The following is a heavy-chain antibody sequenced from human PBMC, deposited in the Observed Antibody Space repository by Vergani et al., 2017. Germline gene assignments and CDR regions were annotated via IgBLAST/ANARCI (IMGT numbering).Heavy chain of an antibody. CDR3: ARLGLAARSGDAFDI. V-gene: IGHV5-10-1*01. J-gene: IGHJ3*02. Sequence: SPSFQGHVTISADKSISTAYLQWSSLKASDTAMYYCARLGLAARSGDAFDIWGQGTMVTVSS. D-gene: IGHD6-6*01.